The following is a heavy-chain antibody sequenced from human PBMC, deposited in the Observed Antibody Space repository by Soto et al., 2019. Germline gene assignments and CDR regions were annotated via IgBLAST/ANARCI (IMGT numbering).Heavy chain of an antibody. CDR2: ISGSGGTT. J-gene: IGHJ4*02. Sequence: GGSLRLSCAASGFTFDNYAMTWVRQTPGKGLEWVSTISGSGGTTYYADSVKGRFTISRDNSKNTLYLQMNSLRAEDTAVYYCAKDLYGDLDYWGQGTLVTVSS. CDR3: AKDLYGDLDY. D-gene: IGHD4-17*01. CDR1: GFTFDNYA. V-gene: IGHV3-23*01.